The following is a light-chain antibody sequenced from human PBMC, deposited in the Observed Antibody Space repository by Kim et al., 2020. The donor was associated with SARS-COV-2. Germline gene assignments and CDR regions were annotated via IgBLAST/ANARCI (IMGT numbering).Light chain of an antibody. CDR2: DVS. Sequence: GQSITISCTGTSSDVGGYHYVSWYQQHPGKAPKLVFYDVSNRASGVSNRFSGSKSGIAASLTISGLQAEDEADYYCSSYTSSSTLDFGGGTQLTVL. J-gene: IGLJ2*01. CDR1: SSDVGGYHY. V-gene: IGLV2-14*03. CDR3: SSYTSSSTLD.